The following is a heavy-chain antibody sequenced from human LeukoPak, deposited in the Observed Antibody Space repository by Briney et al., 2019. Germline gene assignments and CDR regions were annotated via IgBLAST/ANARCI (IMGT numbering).Heavy chain of an antibody. Sequence: ASVKVSCKASGYTFTGYYMHWVRQAPGQGLEWMGWINPNSGGTNYAQKFQGRVTMTRDTSISTAYMELNRLRSDDTAVYYCARDVQQLANYYYYGLDVWGQGATVTVSS. D-gene: IGHD6-13*01. CDR3: ARDVQQLANYYYYGLDV. J-gene: IGHJ6*02. CDR1: GYTFTGYY. CDR2: INPNSGGT. V-gene: IGHV1-2*02.